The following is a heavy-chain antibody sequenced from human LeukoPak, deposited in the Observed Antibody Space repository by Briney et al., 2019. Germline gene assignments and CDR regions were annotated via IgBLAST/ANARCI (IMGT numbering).Heavy chain of an antibody. J-gene: IGHJ4*02. V-gene: IGHV3-53*01. CDR1: GFTVDSNY. Sequence: AGGSLRLSCAASGFTVDSNYLSWVRQAPGKGLEWVSTIYTGGNTYYAASVKGRFTISRDFSKNTVFLHMNSLRAEDTAMYYCAKGSSAGRPYYFDYWGQGTLVTVSS. D-gene: IGHD3-10*01. CDR3: AKGSSAGRPYYFDY. CDR2: IYTGGNT.